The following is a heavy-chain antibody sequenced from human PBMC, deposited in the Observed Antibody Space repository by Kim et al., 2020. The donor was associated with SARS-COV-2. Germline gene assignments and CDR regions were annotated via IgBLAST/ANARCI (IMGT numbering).Heavy chain of an antibody. D-gene: IGHD2-2*01. CDR2: IYYSRST. J-gene: IGHJ4*02. Sequence: SETLSLTCTVTRAPTSSTLNHSGCLRQPTGTGLQTIGSIYYSRSTYYNPAIKRRVTISVDTPQNQFSLNLSSVTAAYTAVYYCARHARIVVVPAAILAWGQRTLVTVSS. V-gene: IGHV4-39*01. CDR3: ARHARIVVVPAAILA. CDR1: RAPTSSTLNH.